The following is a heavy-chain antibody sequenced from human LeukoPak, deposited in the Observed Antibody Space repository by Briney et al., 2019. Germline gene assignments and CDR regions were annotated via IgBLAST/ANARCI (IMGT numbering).Heavy chain of an antibody. V-gene: IGHV3-48*03. CDR1: GFSFSSYE. Sequence: GGSLRLSCAGSGFSFSSYEMNWVRQAPGKGLEWISYISSSGTTIYYADSVKGRFTISRDNAKSSLYLQMNSLRAEDTAVYYCARGLTEYYYDSSGYYYVFFDYWGQGTLVTVSS. CDR2: ISSSGTTI. J-gene: IGHJ4*02. CDR3: ARGLTEYYYDSSGYYYVFFDY. D-gene: IGHD3-22*01.